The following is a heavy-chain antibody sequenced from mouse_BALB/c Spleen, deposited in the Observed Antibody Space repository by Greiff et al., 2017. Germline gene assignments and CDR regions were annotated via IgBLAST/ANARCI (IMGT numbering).Heavy chain of an antibody. J-gene: IGHJ4*01. Sequence: QVQLQQPGAELVKPGTSVKLSCKASGYNFTSYWINWVKLRPGQGLEWIGDIYPGSGSTNYNEKFKSKATLTVDTSSSTAYMQLSSLASEDSALYYCARGGIYYDYDGAMDYWGQGTSVTVSS. CDR2: IYPGSGST. V-gene: IGHV1-55*01. D-gene: IGHD2-4*01. CDR1: GYNFTSYW. CDR3: ARGGIYYDYDGAMDY.